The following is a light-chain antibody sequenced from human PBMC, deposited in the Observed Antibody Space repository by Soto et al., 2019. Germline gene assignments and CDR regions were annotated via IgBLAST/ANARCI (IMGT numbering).Light chain of an antibody. J-gene: IGLJ2*01. V-gene: IGLV2-11*01. CDR3: CSYAGSYVV. CDR1: SSDVGGYNY. CDR2: DVS. Sequence: QSALTQPRSVSGSPGQSVTISCTGTSSDVGGYNYVSWYQQHPGTAPKLMIYDVSKRPSGVPDRFSGSKSGNTASLTISGXXXXXXADYYCCSYAGSYVVFGGGTKLTVL.